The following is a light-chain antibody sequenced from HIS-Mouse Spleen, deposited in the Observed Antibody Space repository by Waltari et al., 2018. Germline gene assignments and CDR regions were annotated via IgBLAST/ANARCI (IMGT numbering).Light chain of an antibody. CDR2: DVS. CDR3: CSYAGSYTWV. Sequence: QSALTQPRSVSGSPGQLVTISCTGTSSDVGGYNYVSWYQQHPGKAPKPMIYDVSKRPSGVPDRFSGSKSGNTASLTISGIQAEDEADYYCCSYAGSYTWVFGGGTKLTVL. V-gene: IGLV2-11*01. CDR1: SSDVGGYNY. J-gene: IGLJ3*02.